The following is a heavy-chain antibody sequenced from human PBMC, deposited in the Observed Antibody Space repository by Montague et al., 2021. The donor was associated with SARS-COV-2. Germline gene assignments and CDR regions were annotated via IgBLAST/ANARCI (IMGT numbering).Heavy chain of an antibody. CDR3: VRVGYHGSGTSLGMDV. CDR2: INHSGRT. D-gene: IGHD3-10*01. Sequence: SETLSLTCAVYGGSFSGYYWSWVRQPPGKGLEWIGEINHSGRTNYNPSLKSRVTISVDTTKNQFSLKLSSVTAAETAVYYCVRVGYHGSGTSLGMDVWGQGTTVTVSS. CDR1: GGSFSGYY. V-gene: IGHV4-34*01. J-gene: IGHJ6*02.